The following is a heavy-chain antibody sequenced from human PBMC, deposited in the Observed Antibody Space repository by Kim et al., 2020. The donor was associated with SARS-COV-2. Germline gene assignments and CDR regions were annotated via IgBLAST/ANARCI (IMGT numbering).Heavy chain of an antibody. V-gene: IGHV1-18*01. CDR3: ARDWGGAFSSSTSCLGDY. CDR1: GYTFTSYG. Sequence: ASVKVSCKASGYTFTSYGISWVRQAPGQGLEWMGWISAYNGNTNYAQKLQGRVTMTTDTSTSTAYMELRSLRSDDTAVYYCARDWGGAFSSSTSCLGDYWGQGTLVTVSS. CDR2: ISAYNGNT. D-gene: IGHD2-2*01. J-gene: IGHJ4*02.